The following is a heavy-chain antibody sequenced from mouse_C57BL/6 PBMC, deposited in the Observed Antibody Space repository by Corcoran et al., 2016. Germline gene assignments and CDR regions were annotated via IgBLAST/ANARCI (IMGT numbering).Heavy chain of an antibody. Sequence: EVQLQQSGPELVKPGASVKIPCTASGYTFTDYNMDWVKQSHGKSLEWIGDINPNNGGTIYNQKFKGKATLTVDKSSSTAYMELRSLTSEDTAVYYCARLELYSYAMDYWGQGTSVTVSS. CDR1: GYTFTDYN. CDR3: ARLELYSYAMDY. J-gene: IGHJ4*01. D-gene: IGHD2-1*01. V-gene: IGHV1-18*01. CDR2: INPNNGGT.